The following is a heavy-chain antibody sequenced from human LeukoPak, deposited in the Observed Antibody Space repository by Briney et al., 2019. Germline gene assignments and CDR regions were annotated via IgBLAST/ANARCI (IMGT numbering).Heavy chain of an antibody. CDR1: GGTFSTFA. D-gene: IGHD5-12*01. CDR2: IIPILRTA. V-gene: IGHV1-69*13. CDR3: ATSPTRDSPGY. Sequence: SVKVSCKTSGGTFSTFAISWVRQAPGQGPEWMGGIIPILRTANYAQKFQGRVTITADESTSTAYMELSSLRSEDTAMYFCATSPTRDSPGYWDQGTPVTVSS. J-gene: IGHJ4*02.